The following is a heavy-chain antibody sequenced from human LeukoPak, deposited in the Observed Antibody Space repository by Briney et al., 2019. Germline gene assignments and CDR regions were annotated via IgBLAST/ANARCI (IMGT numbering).Heavy chain of an antibody. J-gene: IGHJ4*02. Sequence: PSETLSLTCTVSNDSISPLYWGWIRQPPGKGLEFIGYIFYSGTTNFNPSLKSRVTLSVDTSRNQFSLRLNSVTAADTAVHYCARGGSAAKYYFDSWGQGTLVALSS. V-gene: IGHV4-59*11. CDR1: NDSISPLY. CDR2: IFYSGTT. D-gene: IGHD6-13*01. CDR3: ARGGSAAKYYFDS.